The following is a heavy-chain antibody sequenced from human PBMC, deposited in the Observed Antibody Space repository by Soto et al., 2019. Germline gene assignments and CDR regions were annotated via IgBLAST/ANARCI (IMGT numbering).Heavy chain of an antibody. V-gene: IGHV4-38-2*02. CDR3: AREGIRFLEWLAGWFDP. CDR2: IYHSGST. D-gene: IGHD3-3*01. Sequence: SETLSLTCAVSGYSISSGYYWGWIRQPPGKVLEWIGSIYHSGSTYYNPSLKSRVTISVDTSKNQFSLKLSSVTAADTAGYYRAREGIRFLEWLAGWFDPWGQGTLVT. CDR1: GYSISSGYY. J-gene: IGHJ5*02.